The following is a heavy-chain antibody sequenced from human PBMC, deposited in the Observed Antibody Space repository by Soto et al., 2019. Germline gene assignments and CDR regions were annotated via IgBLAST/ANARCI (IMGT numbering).Heavy chain of an antibody. CDR2: INTDGSIT. J-gene: IGHJ5*02. CDR3: ARVRVTDSSGNNNGFAP. CDR1: GFIFSSFW. V-gene: IGHV3-74*03. D-gene: IGHD3-22*01. Sequence: CAASGFIFSSFWIQWVRQVPGKGLEWVSRINTDGSITTYADSVKGRFTISRDNAKNSLYLQMNSLRAEDTAVYYCARVRVTDSSGNNNGFAPWGQGTLVPVSS.